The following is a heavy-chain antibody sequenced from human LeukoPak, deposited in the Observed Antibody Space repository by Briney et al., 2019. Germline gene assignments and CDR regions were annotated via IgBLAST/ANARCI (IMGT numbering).Heavy chain of an antibody. CDR2: INHSGST. CDR3: ARGHYGSWYFDY. CDR1: GGSFSGYY. J-gene: IGHJ4*02. D-gene: IGHD3-10*01. Sequence: SETLSLTCAVYGGSFSGYYWSWIRQPLGKGLEWIGEINHSGSTNYNPSLKSRVTISVDTSKNQFSLKLSSVTAADTAVYYCARGHYGSWYFDYWGQGTLVTVSS. V-gene: IGHV4-34*01.